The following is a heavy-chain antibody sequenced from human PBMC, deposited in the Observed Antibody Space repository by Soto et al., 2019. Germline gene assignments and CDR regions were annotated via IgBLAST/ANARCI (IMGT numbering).Heavy chain of an antibody. CDR3: ARDLYINWYYPLDS. V-gene: IGHV1-69*13. Sequence: SVKVSCKASGGTFRNYAFSWVRQAPGQGLEWMGGIIPIFGKANYEQRFQGRLTITADESTSTAYMELNSLRSEDTAVYFCARDLYINWYYPLDSWGQGTLLTVST. CDR2: IIPIFGKA. J-gene: IGHJ4*02. CDR1: GGTFRNYA. D-gene: IGHD1-7*01.